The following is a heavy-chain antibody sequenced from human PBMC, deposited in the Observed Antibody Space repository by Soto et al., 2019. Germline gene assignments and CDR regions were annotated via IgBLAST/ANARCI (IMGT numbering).Heavy chain of an antibody. CDR3: VRGPYNYNSRYFDY. CDR2: INHSGIT. D-gene: IGHD1-1*01. V-gene: IGHV4-34*01. Sequence: SETLSLTCTVSGGSFSGYFWTWIRQPPGKGLEWLAEINHSGITNYNPSVESRVSMSVDTSKNQLSLRLYSVTAADTAVYYCVRGPYNYNSRYFDYWGQGTLVTVSS. J-gene: IGHJ4*02. CDR1: GGSFSGYF.